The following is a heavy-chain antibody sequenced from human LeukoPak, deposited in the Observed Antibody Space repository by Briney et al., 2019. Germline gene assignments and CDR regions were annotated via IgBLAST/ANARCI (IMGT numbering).Heavy chain of an antibody. CDR1: GFIFSNYG. J-gene: IGHJ4*02. D-gene: IGHD6-19*01. CDR3: ARVPFSSAWYDY. CDR2: ISSNGGTT. V-gene: IGHV3-64*01. Sequence: GGSLRLSCAASGFIFSNYGIHWVRQAPGRGLEFVSRISSNGGTTYYANPLKGRFTISRDNSKNTVYLQMASLRPEDMAVYYCARVPFSSAWYDYWGQGTLVTVSS.